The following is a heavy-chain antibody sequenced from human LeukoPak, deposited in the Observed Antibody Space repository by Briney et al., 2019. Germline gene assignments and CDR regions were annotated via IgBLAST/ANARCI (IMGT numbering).Heavy chain of an antibody. CDR1: GFTFSSYS. CDR3: AKGGKWDVTPFDY. Sequence: GGSLRLSCAASGFTFSSYSMHWVRQAPGKGLEWVAVISYDGSNKYYADSVKGRFTISRDNSKNTLYLQVNSLRAEDTAVYYCAKGGKWDVTPFDYWGQGTLVTVSS. CDR2: ISYDGSNK. V-gene: IGHV3-30*18. D-gene: IGHD1-26*01. J-gene: IGHJ4*02.